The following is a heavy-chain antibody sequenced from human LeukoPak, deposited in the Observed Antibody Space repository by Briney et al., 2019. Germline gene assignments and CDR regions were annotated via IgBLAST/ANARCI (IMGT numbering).Heavy chain of an antibody. CDR2: IYTSGST. J-gene: IGHJ1*01. V-gene: IGHV4-4*07. CDR1: GGSNSSYY. CDR3: ASGGNDYGGSYFQH. D-gene: IGHD4-23*01. Sequence: SETLSLTCTVSGGSNSSYYRSWIRQPAGKGLEWIGRIYTSGSTNYNPSLKSRVTMSVDTSKNQFSLKLSSVTAADTAVYYCASGGNDYGGSYFQHWGQGTLVTVSS.